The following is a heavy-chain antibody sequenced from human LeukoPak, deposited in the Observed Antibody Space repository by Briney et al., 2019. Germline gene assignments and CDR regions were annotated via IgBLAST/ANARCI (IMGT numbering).Heavy chain of an antibody. Sequence: GGPLRLSCAASGFTFSSYAMYWVRQAPGKGLEYVSAISSNGGSTYYANSVKGRFTISRDNSKNTLYLQMGSLRPEDMAVYYCSRLRTPGSSWYTDASDIWGQGTMVTVSS. CDR2: ISSNGGST. V-gene: IGHV3-64*01. CDR1: GFTFSSYA. J-gene: IGHJ3*02. CDR3: SRLRTPGSSWYTDASDI. D-gene: IGHD6-13*01.